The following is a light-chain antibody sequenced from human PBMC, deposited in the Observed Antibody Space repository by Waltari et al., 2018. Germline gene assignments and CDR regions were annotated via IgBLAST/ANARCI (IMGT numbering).Light chain of an antibody. CDR1: QSVNDN. Sequence: EIVMTQSPATLSVSPGERATLSCRASQSVNDNLAWYQQKPGQAPRLVIYAASTRATGIPARFSGSGSGTEFTLTISSLQSEDCAVYYCQQYNNWPPWTFGQGTTVEIK. J-gene: IGKJ1*01. V-gene: IGKV3-15*01. CDR3: QQYNNWPPWT. CDR2: AAS.